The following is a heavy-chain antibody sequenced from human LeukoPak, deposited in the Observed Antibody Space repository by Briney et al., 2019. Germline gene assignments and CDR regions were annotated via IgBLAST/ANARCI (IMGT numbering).Heavy chain of an antibody. J-gene: IGHJ4*02. V-gene: IGHV2-5*02. Sequence: SGPTLVKPTQTLTLTCTFSGFSLSTSGVGVGWIRQPPGKALEWLALIYWDDDKRYSPSLKSRLTITKDTSKNQVVLTMTSMDPVDTATYYCAHSNVTYYDFWSGYYTPYFDYWGQGTLVTVSS. CDR3: AHSNVTYYDFWSGYYTPYFDY. D-gene: IGHD3-3*01. CDR2: IYWDDDK. CDR1: GFSLSTSGVG.